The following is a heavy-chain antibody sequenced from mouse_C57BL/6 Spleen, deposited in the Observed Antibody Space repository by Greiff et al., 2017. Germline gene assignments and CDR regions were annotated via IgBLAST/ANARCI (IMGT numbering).Heavy chain of an antibody. Sequence: VKLQQPGAELVKPGASVTLSCKASGYTFTSYWMHWVKQRPGQGLEWIGMIHPNRGSTNDNEMFKSKAKLTVDKSSSTSYKQLSSLTSKDSAVYYGASDYDYGFADWGQGTLVTVSA. CDR1: GYTFTSYW. J-gene: IGHJ3*01. CDR3: ASDYDYGFAD. CDR2: IHPNRGST. D-gene: IGHD2-4*01. V-gene: IGHV1-64*01.